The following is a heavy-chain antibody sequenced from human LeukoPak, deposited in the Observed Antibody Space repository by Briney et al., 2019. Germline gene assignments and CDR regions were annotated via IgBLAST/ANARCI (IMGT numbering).Heavy chain of an antibody. CDR3: ARGGNRFGGFYFDY. D-gene: IGHD3-10*01. J-gene: IGHJ4*02. Sequence: SQTLSLTCTVSADSLSSGGHYWAWFRQFPGKGLESIGFIHHSGTSRHNPSLKDRVAISVDTSRKQFALKLSSVTAADTAMYYCARGGNRFGGFYFDYWGQGIQVIVSS. CDR2: IHHSGTS. CDR1: ADSLSSGGHY. V-gene: IGHV4-31*03.